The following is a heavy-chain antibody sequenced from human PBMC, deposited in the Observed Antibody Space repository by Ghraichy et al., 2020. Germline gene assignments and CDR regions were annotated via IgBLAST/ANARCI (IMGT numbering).Heavy chain of an antibody. CDR3: ATGADPGQYYYYGMDV. Sequence: GGSLRLSCAASGFTFSSYAMSWVRQAPGKGLEWVSAISGSGGSTYYADSVKGRFTISRDNSKNTLYLQMNSLRAEDTAVYYCATGADPGQYYYYGMDVWGQGTTVTVSS. V-gene: IGHV3-23*01. CDR1: GFTFSSYA. CDR2: ISGSGGST. J-gene: IGHJ6*02.